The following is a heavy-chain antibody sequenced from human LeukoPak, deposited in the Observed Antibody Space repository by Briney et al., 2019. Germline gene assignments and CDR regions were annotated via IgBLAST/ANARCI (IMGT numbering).Heavy chain of an antibody. V-gene: IGHV5-51*01. D-gene: IGHD2-2*01. CDR1: GYSFTSYW. CDR2: IYPGDSDT. Sequence: GESLKISCKGSGYSFTSYWIGWVRQMPGKGLEWMGIIYPGDSDTRYSPSFQGQVTISADKSISTAYLQWSSLKASDTAMYYCARQTQLLSTSDYYHGMDVWGQGTTVTVSS. CDR3: ARQTQLLSTSDYYHGMDV. J-gene: IGHJ6*02.